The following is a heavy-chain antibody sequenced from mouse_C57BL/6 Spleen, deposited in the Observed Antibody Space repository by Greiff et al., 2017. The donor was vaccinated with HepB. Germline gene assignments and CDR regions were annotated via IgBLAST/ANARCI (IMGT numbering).Heavy chain of an antibody. CDR2: IDPETGGT. V-gene: IGHV1-15*01. J-gene: IGHJ4*01. D-gene: IGHD2-3*01. CDR1: GYTFTDDE. Sequence: VQLQQSGAELVRPGASVTLSCKASGYTFTDDEMHWVKQTPVHGLEWIGAIDPETGGTAYNQKFKGKAILTADKSSSTAYMELRSLTSEDSAVYYCTRDGYYEGAMDYWGQGTSVTVSS. CDR3: TRDGYYEGAMDY.